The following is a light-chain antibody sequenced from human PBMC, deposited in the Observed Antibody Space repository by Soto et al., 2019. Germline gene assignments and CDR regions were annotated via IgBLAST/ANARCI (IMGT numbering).Light chain of an antibody. Sequence: DIQLTQSPSTLSASVGDTVTISCRASESLIGWLAWYQQRPGSAPKLLIYDASSLEGGVPSRFTGDGSGTEFSLTIASLQPDDFGTYYCQQYNDYSAWTFGQGTKVEIK. V-gene: IGKV1-5*01. CDR2: DAS. CDR3: QQYNDYSAWT. CDR1: ESLIGW. J-gene: IGKJ1*01.